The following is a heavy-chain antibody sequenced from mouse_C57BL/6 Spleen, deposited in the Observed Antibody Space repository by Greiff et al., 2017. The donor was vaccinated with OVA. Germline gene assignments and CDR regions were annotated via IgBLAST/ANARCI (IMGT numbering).Heavy chain of an antibody. J-gene: IGHJ1*03. CDR2: IRNKANGYTT. CDR1: GFTFTDYY. Sequence: EVMLVESGGGLVQPGGSLSLSCAASGFTFTDYYMSWVRQPPGKALEWLGFIRNKANGYTTEYSASVKGRFTISVDNSQSTLYLQMNALRAEDSATYYCARYIGGYYWYYEVWGTGATVTASS. CDR3: ARYIGGYYWYYEV. V-gene: IGHV7-3*01. D-gene: IGHD1-1*02.